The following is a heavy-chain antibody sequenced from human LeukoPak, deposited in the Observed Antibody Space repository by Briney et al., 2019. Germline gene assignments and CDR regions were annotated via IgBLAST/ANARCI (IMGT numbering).Heavy chain of an antibody. Sequence: PGGSLRLSCAASGFTFSSYAMHWVRQAPSKGLEWVAVISYDGSNKYYADSVKGRFTISRDNSKNTLYLQMNSLRAEDTAVYYCARDRYYYDSSGSLDYWGQGTLVTVSS. CDR1: GFTFSSYA. CDR3: ARDRYYYDSSGSLDY. V-gene: IGHV3-30*04. CDR2: ISYDGSNK. J-gene: IGHJ4*02. D-gene: IGHD3-22*01.